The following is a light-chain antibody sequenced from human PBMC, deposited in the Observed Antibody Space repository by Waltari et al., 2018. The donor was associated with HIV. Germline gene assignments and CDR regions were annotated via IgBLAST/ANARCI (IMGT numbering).Light chain of an antibody. CDR2: EVT. CDR1: SSEVGAYNP. CDR3: SSYAGSNNVV. V-gene: IGLV2-8*01. J-gene: IGLJ2*01. Sequence: QSAMTQPTSASGSPGQSVTNPCTGTSSEVGAYNPIPWSQQHPGKAPKLLISEVTKRPSGVPDRFSGSKSGNTASLTVSGLQAEDEADFYCSSYAGSNNVVFGGGTKLTVL.